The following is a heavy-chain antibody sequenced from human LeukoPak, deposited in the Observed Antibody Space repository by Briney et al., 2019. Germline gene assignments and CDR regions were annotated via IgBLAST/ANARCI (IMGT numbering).Heavy chain of an antibody. CDR3: ARDLEHCRNIICSNSAY. D-gene: IGHD2-2*01. J-gene: IGHJ4*02. CDR2: ISTYNGNT. CDR1: GYTFTGYY. Sequence: ASVKVSCKGSGYTFTGYYMHWVRQAPGQGLEWVGWISTYNGNTFYAQKFEGRVSMTTDTSTNTVYMDLRSLRSDDTAVYYCARDLEHCRNIICSNSAYWGQGTLVTVSS. V-gene: IGHV1-18*04.